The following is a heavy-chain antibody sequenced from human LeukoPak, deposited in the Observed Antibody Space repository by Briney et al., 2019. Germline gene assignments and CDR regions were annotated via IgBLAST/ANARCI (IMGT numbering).Heavy chain of an antibody. Sequence: NPSETLSLTCTVSGGSISSYFWSWIRQPPGKGLEWIGFLYNSGSTNYNPSLESRVTIPVDTSKNHFSLKLTSATAADTAVYFCAGGFQWLAHDNWGQGALVTVSS. CDR1: GGSISSYF. D-gene: IGHD6-19*01. CDR3: AGGFQWLAHDN. CDR2: LYNSGST. J-gene: IGHJ4*02. V-gene: IGHV4-59*08.